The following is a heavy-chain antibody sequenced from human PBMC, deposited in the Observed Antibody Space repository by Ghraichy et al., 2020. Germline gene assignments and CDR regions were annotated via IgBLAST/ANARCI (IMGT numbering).Heavy chain of an antibody. CDR3: ARAGDGYNYGLSRLAY. CDR2: ISYDGSNK. V-gene: IGHV3-30-3*01. Sequence: SLRLSCAASGFTFSDYAIHWARQAPGKGLEWVAVISYDGSNKYYADSVKGRFTISRDNSKNTLYLQMNSLRADDTALYYCARAGDGYNYGLSRLAYWGQGTLVTVSS. CDR1: GFTFSDYA. D-gene: IGHD5-18*01. J-gene: IGHJ4*02.